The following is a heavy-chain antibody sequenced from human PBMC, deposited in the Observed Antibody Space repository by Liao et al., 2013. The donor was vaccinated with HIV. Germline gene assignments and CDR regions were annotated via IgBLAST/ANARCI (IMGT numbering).Heavy chain of an antibody. V-gene: IGHV4-30-2*01. Sequence: QLQLQESGSGLVKPSQTLSLTCAVSGGSISSGGYSWNWIRQPPGKGLELIGYIYHSGSTYYNPSLKSRVTISVDTSKNQFSLKLSSVTAADTAVYYCARDMFWGFDYWGQGTLVTVSS. CDR1: GGSISSGGYS. CDR3: ARDMFWGFDY. D-gene: IGHD3-10*02. J-gene: IGHJ4*02. CDR2: IYHSGST.